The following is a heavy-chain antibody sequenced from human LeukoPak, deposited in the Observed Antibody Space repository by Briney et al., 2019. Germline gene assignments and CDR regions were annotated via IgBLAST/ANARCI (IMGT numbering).Heavy chain of an antibody. CDR1: GGTFSSYA. V-gene: IGHV1-69*01. J-gene: IGHJ4*02. D-gene: IGHD2-21*02. CDR2: IIPIFGTA. CDR3: ARQGDFPSRFEY. Sequence: ASVKVSCKASGGTFSSYAISWVRQAPGQGLEWMGGIIPIFGTANYAQKFQGRVTITADESTSTAYMELSSLKASDTAIYYCARQGDFPSRFEYWGQGSLVTVSP.